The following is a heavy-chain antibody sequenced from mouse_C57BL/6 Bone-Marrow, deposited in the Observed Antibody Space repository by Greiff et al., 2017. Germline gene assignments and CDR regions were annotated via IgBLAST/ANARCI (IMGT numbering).Heavy chain of an antibody. V-gene: IGHV1-63*01. Sequence: QVQLQQSGAELVRPGTSVKMSCKASGYTFTNYWIGWAKQRPGHGLEWIGDIYPGGGYTNYNEKFKGKATLTADKSSSTAYMQFSSLTSEDSAIYNCARDYGSSSSGVAYWYFDVGGTGTAVTVSS. CDR2: IYPGGGYT. CDR1: GYTFTNYW. J-gene: IGHJ1*03. CDR3: ARDYGSSSSGVAYWYFDV. D-gene: IGHD1-1*01.